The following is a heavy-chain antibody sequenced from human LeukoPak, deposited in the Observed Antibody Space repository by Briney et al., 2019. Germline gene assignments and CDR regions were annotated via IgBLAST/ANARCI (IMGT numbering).Heavy chain of an antibody. V-gene: IGHV3-21*01. CDR3: AREGSSSMGDWFDP. Sequence: PGGSLRLSCAASGFTFSSYSMNWVRQAPGKGLEWVSSISSSSSYIYYADSVKGRFTISRDNAKNSLYLQMNGLRAEDTAVYYCAREGSSSMGDWFDPWGQGTLVTVSS. CDR2: ISSSSSYI. CDR1: GFTFSSYS. J-gene: IGHJ5*02. D-gene: IGHD6-13*01.